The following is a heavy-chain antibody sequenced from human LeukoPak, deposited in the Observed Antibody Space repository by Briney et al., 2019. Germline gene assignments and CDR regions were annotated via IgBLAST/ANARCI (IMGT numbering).Heavy chain of an antibody. D-gene: IGHD3-10*01. Sequence: SVKVSCKASGGTFSSYAISWVRQAPGQGLEWMGRIIPIPGIANYAQKFQGRVTITADKSTSTAYMELSSLRSEDTAVYYCARDYYGSGSPLDYWGQGTLVTVSS. J-gene: IGHJ4*02. V-gene: IGHV1-69*04. CDR1: GGTFSSYA. CDR2: IIPIPGIA. CDR3: ARDYYGSGSPLDY.